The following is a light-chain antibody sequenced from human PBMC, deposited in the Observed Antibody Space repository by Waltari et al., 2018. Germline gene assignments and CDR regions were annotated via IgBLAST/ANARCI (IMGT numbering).Light chain of an antibody. CDR3: CSYAGSYTVV. Sequence: QSALTQPRSVSGSPGQSVTIYCTGTNSAVGGYTYVSWYQQHPGKAPTLMIYDVSKRPSGVPDRFSGSKSGNTASLTISGLQAEDEADYYCCSYAGSYTVVFGGGTKLTVL. J-gene: IGLJ2*01. V-gene: IGLV2-11*01. CDR2: DVS. CDR1: NSAVGGYTY.